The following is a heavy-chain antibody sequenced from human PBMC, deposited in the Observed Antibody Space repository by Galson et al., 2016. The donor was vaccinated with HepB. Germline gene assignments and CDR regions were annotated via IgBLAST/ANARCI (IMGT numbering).Heavy chain of an antibody. CDR1: GFTFSSYG. CDR3: ARNSGSFLLDY. J-gene: IGHJ4*02. Sequence: SLRPSCAASGFTFSSYGMHWVRQAPGKGLEWVAFILYEGINKDYGDSVKGRFTISRDNSKNTLYLQMNSLRAEDTAVYYCARNSGSFLLDYWGQGTRVTVSS. D-gene: IGHD3-22*01. CDR2: ILYEGINK. V-gene: IGHV3-33*05.